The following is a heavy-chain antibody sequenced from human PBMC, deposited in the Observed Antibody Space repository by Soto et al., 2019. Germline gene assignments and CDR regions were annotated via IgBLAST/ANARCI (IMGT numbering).Heavy chain of an antibody. CDR3: ARGRGTEHNWNFLDGFNV. D-gene: IGHD1-7*01. CDR2: IYPADSDV. Sequence: GESLKISCEGSGYTFSTYWIGWVRQMPGKGLEWLGLIYPADSDVRYSPSFQGHVTMSADESISTAYLQWASLKASDAAIYYCARGRGTEHNWNFLDGFNVWGQGTMVTVSS. V-gene: IGHV5-51*01. CDR1: GYTFSTYW. J-gene: IGHJ3*01.